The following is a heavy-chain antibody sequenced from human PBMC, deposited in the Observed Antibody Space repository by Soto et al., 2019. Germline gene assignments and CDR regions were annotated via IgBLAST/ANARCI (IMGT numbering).Heavy chain of an antibody. Sequence: QVQLQESGPGLVKPSETLSLTCTVSGGSISSYYWSWIRQPAGKGLEWIGRIYTSGSTNYNPSLKSRVTMSLDTSKNQFSLKLSSVTAADPAVYYCASQLVRVAPWFDPWGQGTLVTVSS. CDR3: ASQLVRVAPWFDP. D-gene: IGHD6-6*01. CDR2: IYTSGST. V-gene: IGHV4-4*07. J-gene: IGHJ5*02. CDR1: GGSISSYY.